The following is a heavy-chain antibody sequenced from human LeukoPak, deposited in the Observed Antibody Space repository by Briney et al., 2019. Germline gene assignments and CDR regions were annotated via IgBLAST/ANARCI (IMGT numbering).Heavy chain of an antibody. D-gene: IGHD6-19*01. CDR2: TKPDGSAE. CDR3: ARAAGYSSGWYDY. Sequence: GGSLRLSCAASGFTFRNYWMGWVRQAPGKGLEWVANTKPDGSAEYYADSVRGRFTTSRDNANNLLYLQMNRLRAEDTAVYYCARAAGYSSGWYDYSGQGTLVTVSS. J-gene: IGHJ4*02. V-gene: IGHV3-7*01. CDR1: GFTFRNYW.